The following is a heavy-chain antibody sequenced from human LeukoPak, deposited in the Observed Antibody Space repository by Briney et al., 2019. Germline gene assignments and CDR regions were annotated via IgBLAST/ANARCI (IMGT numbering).Heavy chain of an antibody. CDR2: INHSGST. V-gene: IGHV4-34*01. CDR1: GDSISSYY. CDR3: ASRIVPSSDFDY. D-gene: IGHD5-12*01. Sequence: SETLSLTCTVSGDSISSYYWSWIRQPPGKGLEWIGEINHSGSTNYNPSLKSRVTISVDTSKNQFSLKLSSVTVADTAVYYCASRIVPSSDFDYWGQGTLVTVSS. J-gene: IGHJ4*02.